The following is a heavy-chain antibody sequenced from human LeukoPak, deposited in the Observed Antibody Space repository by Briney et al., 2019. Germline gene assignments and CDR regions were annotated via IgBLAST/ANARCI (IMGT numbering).Heavy chain of an antibody. CDR1: GFTFSSYE. V-gene: IGHV3-48*03. Sequence: GGSLRLSCAASGFTFSSYEMNWVRQAPGKGLEWVSYISSSGSTIYYADSVKGRFTISRDNAKNSLYLQMNSLRAEDTAVYYCARAAGYSSSWYRFDYWGQGTLVTVSS. CDR2: ISSSGSTI. J-gene: IGHJ4*02. D-gene: IGHD6-13*01. CDR3: ARAAGYSSSWYRFDY.